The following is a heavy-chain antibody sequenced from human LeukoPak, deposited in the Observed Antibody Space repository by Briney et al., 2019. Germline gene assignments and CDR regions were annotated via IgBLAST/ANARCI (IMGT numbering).Heavy chain of an antibody. CDR2: IYSDGST. CDR1: EFTVSSNY. Sequence: GGSLRLSCAASEFTVSSNYMSWVRQAPGKGLEWVSVIYSDGSTYYADSVKGRFTISRDNSKNTLYLQMNSLGAEDTAVYYCARSPSHYGSAHYFDYWGQGTLVTVSS. V-gene: IGHV3-53*01. J-gene: IGHJ4*02. D-gene: IGHD3-10*01. CDR3: ARSPSHYGSAHYFDY.